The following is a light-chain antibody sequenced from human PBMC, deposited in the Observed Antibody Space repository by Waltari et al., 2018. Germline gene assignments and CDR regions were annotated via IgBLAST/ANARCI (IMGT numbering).Light chain of an antibody. J-gene: IGKJ1*01. CDR3: QQYNSYAWT. CDR1: QSISSW. V-gene: IGKV1-5*03. Sequence: DIKITQSPSTLSASVGDRVTITCRASQSISSWLAWYQQKPGKAPKLLIYKASSLESGVPSRFSGSGSGTEFTLTISSLQPDDFATYYCQQYNSYAWTFGQGTKVEIK. CDR2: KAS.